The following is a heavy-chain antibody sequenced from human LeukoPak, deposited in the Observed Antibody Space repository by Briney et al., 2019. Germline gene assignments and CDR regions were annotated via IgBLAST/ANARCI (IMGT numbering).Heavy chain of an antibody. Sequence: SETLSLTCTVSGGSIRSYYWSWIRQPPGKGLEWIGYIYYSGSTNYNPSLTSRVPISVDTSKNQFSLKLSSVTAADTAVYYCARGPSEYYSYGKKADWYFDLWGRGTLVTVSS. D-gene: IGHD5-18*01. J-gene: IGHJ2*01. CDR3: ARGPSEYYSYGKKADWYFDL. CDR1: GGSIRSYY. CDR2: IYYSGST. V-gene: IGHV4-59*01.